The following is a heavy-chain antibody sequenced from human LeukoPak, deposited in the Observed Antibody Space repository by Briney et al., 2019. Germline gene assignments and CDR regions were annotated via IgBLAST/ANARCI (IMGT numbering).Heavy chain of an antibody. D-gene: IGHD3-22*01. CDR2: ISAYNGNT. Sequence: GASVKVSCKASGYTFTSYYMHWVRQAPGQGLEWMGWISAYNGNTNYAQKLQGRVTMTTDTSTSTAYMELRSLRSDDTAVYYCARDLLLAADSSGYYGDYWGQGTLVTVSS. CDR3: ARDLLLAADSSGYYGDY. J-gene: IGHJ4*02. V-gene: IGHV1-18*04. CDR1: GYTFTSYY.